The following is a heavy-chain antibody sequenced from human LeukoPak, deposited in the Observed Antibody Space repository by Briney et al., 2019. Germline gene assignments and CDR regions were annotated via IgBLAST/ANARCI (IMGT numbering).Heavy chain of an antibody. CDR1: GFTFSSYS. CDR3: AKDTRWAADPYGMDV. CDR2: ISSSSSYI. D-gene: IGHD6-13*01. V-gene: IGHV3-21*01. J-gene: IGHJ6*02. Sequence: PGGSLRLSCAASGFTFSSYSMNWVRQAPGKGLEWVSSISSSSSYIYYADSVKGRFTISRDNAKNSLYLQMNSLRAEDTAVYYCAKDTRWAADPYGMDVWGQGTTVTVSS.